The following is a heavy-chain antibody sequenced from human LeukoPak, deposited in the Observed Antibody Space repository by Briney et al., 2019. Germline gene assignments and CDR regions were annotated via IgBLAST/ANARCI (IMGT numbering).Heavy chain of an antibody. CDR3: ARGLLYYDSSGYHY. Sequence: SETLSLTCTVSGGSISSSSYYWGWIRQPPGKGLEWIGSIYYSGSTYYNPSLKSRVTISVDTSKNQFSLKLSSVTAADTAVYYCARGLLYYDSSGYHYWGQGTLVTVSS. CDR2: IYYSGST. D-gene: IGHD3-22*01. J-gene: IGHJ4*02. V-gene: IGHV4-39*01. CDR1: GGSISSSSYY.